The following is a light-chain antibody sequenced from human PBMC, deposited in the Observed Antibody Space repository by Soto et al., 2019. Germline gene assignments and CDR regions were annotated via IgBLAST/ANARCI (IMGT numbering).Light chain of an antibody. V-gene: IGKV3-20*01. J-gene: IGKJ5*01. CDR2: GAS. CDR1: QSVSSSY. CDR3: QPYGRSPPIT. Sequence: EFVLPQSPATLSLSPGERATLSCRASQSVSSSYLAWYQQKPGQAPRLLIYGASSRATGIPDRFSGSGSGTDFTLTISRLEPEDFAVYYCQPYGRSPPITFGHGTRLEIK.